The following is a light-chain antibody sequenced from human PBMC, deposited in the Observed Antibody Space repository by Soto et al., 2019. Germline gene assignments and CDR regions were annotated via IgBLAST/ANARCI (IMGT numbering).Light chain of an antibody. CDR2: DAS. Sequence: DIQLTQSPSFLSASLGDRVTITCRASQTISRWLAWYQQKPGRAPKLLIYDASTLESGVPSRFSGSGSETEFTLTISRLQPDDFATYFCHSRAFGQGTRLEIK. CDR3: HSRA. CDR1: QTISRW. J-gene: IGKJ5*01. V-gene: IGKV1-5*01.